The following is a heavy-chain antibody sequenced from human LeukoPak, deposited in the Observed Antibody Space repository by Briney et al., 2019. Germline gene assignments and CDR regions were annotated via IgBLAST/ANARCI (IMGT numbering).Heavy chain of an antibody. CDR3: ARAYGSYAEFDY. Sequence: PSETLSLTCTVSGGSISSSSYYWGWIRQPPGKGLEWIGSIYYSGSTYYNPSLKSRVTISVDTSKNQFSLKLSSVTAADTAVYYCARAYGSYAEFDYWGQGTLSPSPQ. V-gene: IGHV4-39*07. CDR1: GGSISSSSYY. D-gene: IGHD1-26*01. J-gene: IGHJ4*02. CDR2: IYYSGST.